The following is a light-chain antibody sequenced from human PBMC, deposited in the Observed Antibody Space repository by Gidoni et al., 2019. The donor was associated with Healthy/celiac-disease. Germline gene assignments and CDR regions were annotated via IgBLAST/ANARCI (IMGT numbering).Light chain of an antibody. J-gene: IGKJ1*01. CDR1: QSISSW. CDR3: QQYNTYPWT. Sequence: DTQMTQSPSTLSASVGDRVTITCRASQSISSWLAWYQQRPGKAPKLLIYKASSLESGVPSRFSGSGSGTEFTPNISSLQPDDFATYYCQQYNTYPWTFGQGTKVEIK. V-gene: IGKV1-5*03. CDR2: KAS.